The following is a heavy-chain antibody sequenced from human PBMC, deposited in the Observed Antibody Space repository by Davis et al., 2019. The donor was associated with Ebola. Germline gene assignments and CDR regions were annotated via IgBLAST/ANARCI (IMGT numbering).Heavy chain of an antibody. CDR1: GDAFSTDT. CDR3: ARLPTSNQGWFDP. J-gene: IGHJ5*02. CDR2: IIPIFAAP. Sequence: SVKVSCKASGDAFSTDTLTWVRQAPGQGLEWMGGIIPIFAAPKYAQKFQGRVTITADQSTSTAYMELSRLRSEDTAVYYCARLPTSNQGWFDPWGQGTLVTVSS. D-gene: IGHD2-2*01. V-gene: IGHV1-69*13.